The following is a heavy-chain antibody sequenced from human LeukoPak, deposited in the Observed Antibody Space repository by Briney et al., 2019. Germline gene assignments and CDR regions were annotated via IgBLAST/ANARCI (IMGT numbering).Heavy chain of an antibody. CDR3: ARVSPPYGDSPIYYYYGMDV. CDR1: GFTFSDYY. V-gene: IGHV3-11*01. CDR2: ISSSSRTI. D-gene: IGHD4-17*01. J-gene: IGHJ6*02. Sequence: GGSLRLSCAASGFTFSDYYMSWIRQAPGKGLEWVSYISSSSRTINYADSVKGRFTISRDNAKNSLYLQMNSLRAEDTAVYYCARVSPPYGDSPIYYYYGMDVWGQGTTVTVSS.